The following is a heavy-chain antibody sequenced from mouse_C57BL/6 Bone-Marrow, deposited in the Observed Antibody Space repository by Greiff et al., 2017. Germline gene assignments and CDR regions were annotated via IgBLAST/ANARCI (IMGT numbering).Heavy chain of an antibody. CDR2: ISNLAYSI. J-gene: IGHJ3*01. D-gene: IGHD1-1*01. Sequence: EVQRVESGGGLVQPGGSLKLSCAASGFTFSDYGMAWVRQAPRKGPEWVAFISNLAYSIYYADTVTGRFTISRENAKHTLYLEMSSLRSEDTAMYYCARSYYYGSSPAWFAYWGQGTLVTVSA. V-gene: IGHV5-15*01. CDR1: GFTFSDYG. CDR3: ARSYYYGSSPAWFAY.